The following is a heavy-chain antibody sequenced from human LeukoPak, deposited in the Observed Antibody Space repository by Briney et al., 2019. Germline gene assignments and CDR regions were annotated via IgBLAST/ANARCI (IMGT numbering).Heavy chain of an antibody. D-gene: IGHD3-3*01. Sequence: SETLSLTCTVSGGSISGSSYYWGWIRQPPGKGLEWIGYIYYSGSTYYNPSLKSRVTISVDTSKNQFSLKLSSVTAADTAVYYCARSRGGYTYYDSLWGQGTLVTVSS. J-gene: IGHJ4*02. CDR3: ARSRGGYTYYDSL. CDR1: GGSISGSSYY. CDR2: IYYSGST. V-gene: IGHV4-30-4*08.